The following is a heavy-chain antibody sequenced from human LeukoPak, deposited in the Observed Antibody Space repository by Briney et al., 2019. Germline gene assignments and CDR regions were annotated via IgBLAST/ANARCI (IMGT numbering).Heavy chain of an antibody. CDR1: GFTFSSYA. CDR2: ISYDGSNK. J-gene: IGHJ4*02. D-gene: IGHD5-18*01. Sequence: GGSLRLSCAASGFTFSSYAMHWVRQAPGKGLEWVAVISYDGSNKYYADSVKGRFTISRDNSKNTLYLQMNSLRAEDTAVYYCARGPDTAMVPPYYFDYWGQETLVTVSS. V-gene: IGHV3-30-3*01. CDR3: ARGPDTAMVPPYYFDY.